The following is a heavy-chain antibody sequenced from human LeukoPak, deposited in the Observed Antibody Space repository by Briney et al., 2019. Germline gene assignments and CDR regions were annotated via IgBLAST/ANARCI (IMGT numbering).Heavy chain of an antibody. CDR3: ARDDVVGATNASDI. D-gene: IGHD1-26*01. J-gene: IGHJ3*02. V-gene: IGHV1-2*02. Sequence: APVKVSCKASGYTFTGYYMHWVRQAPGQGLEWMGWINPNSGGTNYAQKFQGRVTMTRDTSISTAYMELRSLRSDDTAVYYCARDDVVGATNASDIWGQGTMVTVSS. CDR1: GYTFTGYY. CDR2: INPNSGGT.